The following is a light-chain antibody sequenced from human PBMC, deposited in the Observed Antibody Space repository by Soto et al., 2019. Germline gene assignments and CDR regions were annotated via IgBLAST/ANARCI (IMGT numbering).Light chain of an antibody. CDR3: GTWDSNTQV. CDR2: LEGSGSY. J-gene: IGLJ2*01. Sequence: QSVLTQSSSASASLGSSVKLTCTLSSGHSSYIIAWHQQQPGKAPRYLMKLEGSGSYNKGSGVPDRFSGSSSGADRYLTISNLQFEDEADYYCGTWDSNTQVFGGGTKVTVL. CDR1: SGHSSYI. V-gene: IGLV4-60*02.